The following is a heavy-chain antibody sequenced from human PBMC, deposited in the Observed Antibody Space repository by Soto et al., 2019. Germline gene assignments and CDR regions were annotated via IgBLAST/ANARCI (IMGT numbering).Heavy chain of an antibody. Sequence: GGSLRLSCAASGFTFRNYTMHWVRQAPGKGLEWVALISYDEIDKYFADAVKGRFTISRDNSKNTLYLQMDSLRAEDTGVYYCHGHSGRSDYWGRGTLV. J-gene: IGHJ4*03. D-gene: IGHD3-10*01. V-gene: IGHV3-30*04. CDR1: GFTFRNYT. CDR2: ISYDEIDK. CDR3: HGHSGRSDY.